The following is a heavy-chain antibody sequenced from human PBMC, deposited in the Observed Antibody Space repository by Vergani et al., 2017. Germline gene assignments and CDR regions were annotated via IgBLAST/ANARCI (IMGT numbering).Heavy chain of an antibody. V-gene: IGHV3-23*01. CDR2: ISGSGGST. Sequence: EVQLLESGGGLVQPGGSLRLSCAASGFTFSSYAMSWVRQAPGKGLDGVSAISGSGGSTYYADSVKGRFTISRDNFKNTLYLQMNSLRAEDTAGYYCAKEDKVGIRWFGEYGYYYGMDVWGQGTTVTVSS. J-gene: IGHJ6*02. CDR3: AKEDKVGIRWFGEYGYYYGMDV. CDR1: GFTFSSYA. D-gene: IGHD3-10*01.